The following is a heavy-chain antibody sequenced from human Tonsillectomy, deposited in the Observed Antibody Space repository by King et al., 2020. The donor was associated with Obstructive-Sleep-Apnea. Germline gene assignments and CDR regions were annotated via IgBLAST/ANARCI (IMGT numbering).Heavy chain of an antibody. CDR2: INSDASST. D-gene: IGHD3-16*02. CDR1: GFTFSNYW. V-gene: IGHV3-74*01. J-gene: IGHJ4*02. CDR3: ASVRLGELSFDH. Sequence: VQLVESGGGLVQPGGSLRLSCAASGFTFSNYWMHWVRQAPGKGLVWVSRINSDASSTSYADSVKGRFSISRDNAKNTLYLQMNSLRVEDTAVYYCASVRLGELSFDHWGQGILVTVSS.